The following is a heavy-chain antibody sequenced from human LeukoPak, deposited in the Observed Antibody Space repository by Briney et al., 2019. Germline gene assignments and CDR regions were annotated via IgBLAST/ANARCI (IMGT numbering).Heavy chain of an antibody. V-gene: IGHV1-2*02. CDR3: ARRGAYFDY. CDR2: INPKNGGT. Sequence: ASVKVSCKTSGYSXTGYYMHWVRQAPGQGLEWMGWINPKNGGTNYPQKFQGRVTMTTDTSVGTAYMELSSLASDDTAVYYCARRGAYFDYWGQGILVTVSS. J-gene: IGHJ4*02. CDR1: GYSXTGYY.